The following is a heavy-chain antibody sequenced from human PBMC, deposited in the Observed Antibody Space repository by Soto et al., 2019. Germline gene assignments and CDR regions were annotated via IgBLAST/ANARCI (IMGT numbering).Heavy chain of an antibody. J-gene: IGHJ2*01. Sequence: EVQLVESGGGLVQPGGSLRLSCAASGFTFSTYDMHWVRQPAGKGLQWVSTIGPGGDTYYPGSVKDRFTISRENAKNSLFLQMNSLRDGDTAVYYCARGPTEFLYFGKGYVDLWGRGTLVTVSS. CDR2: IGPGGDT. D-gene: IGHD3-10*01. V-gene: IGHV3-13*04. CDR1: GFTFSTYD. CDR3: ARGPTEFLYFGKGYVDL.